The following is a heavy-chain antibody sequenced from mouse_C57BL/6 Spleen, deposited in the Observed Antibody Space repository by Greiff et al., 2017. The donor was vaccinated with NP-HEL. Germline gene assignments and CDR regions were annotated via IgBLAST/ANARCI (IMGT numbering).Heavy chain of an antibody. V-gene: IGHV1-50*01. Sequence: QVQLQQPGAELVKPGASVKLSCKASGYTFTSYWMQWVKQRPGQGLEWIGEIDPSDSYTNYNQKFKGKATLTVDTSSSTAYMQLSSLTSEDSAVYYCARAYGNSPWFAYWGQGTLVTVSA. CDR2: IDPSDSYT. CDR3: ARAYGNSPWFAY. D-gene: IGHD2-1*01. J-gene: IGHJ3*01. CDR1: GYTFTSYW.